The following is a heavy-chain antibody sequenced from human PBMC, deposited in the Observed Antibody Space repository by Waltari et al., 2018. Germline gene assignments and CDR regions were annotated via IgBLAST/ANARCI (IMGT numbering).Heavy chain of an antibody. CDR2: ISFDTSTK. Sequence: QVQLVESGGGVIQPGGSLRLSCAASGFTFSNSGKQWVRQTPGKGLEWVAFISFDTSTKYYADSVKGRFTISSDRSKNTVYLQMNSLTTEDAAVYYCAKDSAFRYSLYANYYFEFWGQGTLVTVSS. V-gene: IGHV3-30*18. CDR3: AKDSAFRYSLYANYYFEF. J-gene: IGHJ4*02. CDR1: GFTFSNSG. D-gene: IGHD5-12*01.